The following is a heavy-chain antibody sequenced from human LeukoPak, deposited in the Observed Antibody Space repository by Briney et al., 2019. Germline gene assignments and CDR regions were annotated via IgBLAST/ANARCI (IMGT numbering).Heavy chain of an antibody. V-gene: IGHV1-2*02. D-gene: IGHD6-19*01. J-gene: IGHJ5*02. CDR3: ARDGIAVAGTAWFDP. Sequence: GASVKVSCKASGYTFTGYYMHWVRQVPGQGLEWMGWINPNSGGTNYAQKFQGRVTMTRDTSISTAYMELSRLRSDDTAVYYCARDGIAVAGTAWFDPWGQGTLVTVSS. CDR2: INPNSGGT. CDR1: GYTFTGYY.